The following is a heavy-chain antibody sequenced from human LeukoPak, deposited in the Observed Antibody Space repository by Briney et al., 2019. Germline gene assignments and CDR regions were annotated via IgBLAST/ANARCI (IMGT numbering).Heavy chain of an antibody. V-gene: IGHV3-7*01. CDR1: GFTFSSYW. D-gene: IGHD3-9*01. Sequence: GGSLRLSCAASGFTFSSYWMSWVRQAPGKGLEWVANIKEDGSEKNYVDSVEGRFTISRDNAKNSLYLQMNSLRAEDTALYYCARDSADNLDWGQGTLVTVSS. J-gene: IGHJ4*02. CDR3: ARDSADNLD. CDR2: IKEDGSEK.